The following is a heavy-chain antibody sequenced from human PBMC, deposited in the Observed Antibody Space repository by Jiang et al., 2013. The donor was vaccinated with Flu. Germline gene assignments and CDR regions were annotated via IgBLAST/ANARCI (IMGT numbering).Heavy chain of an antibody. J-gene: IGHJ2*01. Sequence: SLKISCKGSGYSFISHWIGWVRQMPGKGLEWMGIIYPGDSDTRYSPSFQGQVTISADESSNTAFLQWSSLKASDTAMYYCARRSKLGMFSEGWYFDVWGRGTPVTVSS. CDR1: GYSFISHW. CDR2: IYPGDSDT. D-gene: IGHD7-27*01. CDR3: ARRSKLGMFSEGWYFDV. V-gene: IGHV5-51*01.